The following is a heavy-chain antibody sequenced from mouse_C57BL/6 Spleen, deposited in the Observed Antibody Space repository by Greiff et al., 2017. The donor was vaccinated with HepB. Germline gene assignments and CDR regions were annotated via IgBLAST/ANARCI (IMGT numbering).Heavy chain of an antibody. CDR3: ARERGFDY. J-gene: IGHJ2*01. V-gene: IGHV5-4*01. CDR1: GFTFSSYA. CDR2: ISDGGSYT. Sequence: EVHLVESGGGLVKPGGSLKLSCAASGFTFSSYAMSWVRQTPEKRLEWVATISDGGSYTYYPDNVKGRFTISRDNAKNNLYLQMSHLKSEDTAMYYCARERGFDYWGQGTTLTVSS.